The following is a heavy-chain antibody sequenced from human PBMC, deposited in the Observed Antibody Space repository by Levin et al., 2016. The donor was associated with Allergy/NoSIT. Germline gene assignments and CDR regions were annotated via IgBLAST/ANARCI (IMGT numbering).Heavy chain of an antibody. D-gene: IGHD3-22*01. Sequence: VRQAPGKGLEWVSYITISSSTIYYADSVKGRFTISRDNSMNTVYLQMNSLRAEDTAVYYCARDSPSGNYPFWGQGTLVTVSS. CDR3: ARDSPSGNYPF. CDR2: ITISSSTI. V-gene: IGHV3-48*01. J-gene: IGHJ4*02.